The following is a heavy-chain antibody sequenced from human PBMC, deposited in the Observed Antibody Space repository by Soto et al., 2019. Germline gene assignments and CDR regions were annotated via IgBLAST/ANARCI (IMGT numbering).Heavy chain of an antibody. CDR3: ARDYFDL. J-gene: IGHJ2*01. CDR1: GYSISSGYY. V-gene: IGHV4-38-2*02. CDR2: IYHSGST. Sequence: SETLALTCAFSGYSISSGYYWGWIRQPPGKGLEWIGSIYHSGSTYYNPSLKSRVTISVDTSKNQFSLKLSSVTAADTAVYYCARDYFDLWGRGTLVTSPQ.